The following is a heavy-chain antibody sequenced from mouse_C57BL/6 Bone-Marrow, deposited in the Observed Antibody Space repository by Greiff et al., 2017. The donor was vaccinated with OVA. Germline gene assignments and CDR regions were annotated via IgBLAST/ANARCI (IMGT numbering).Heavy chain of an antibody. Sequence: QVQLKESGPGLVAPSQCLSITCTVSGFSLTSYAISWVRQPPGKGLEWLGVIWTGGGTNYNSALKSSLTISNDTSKCQASLKRNSLQTDDTARYYWARGIRFITTDWYFDVWGTGTTVTVSS. CDR3: ARGIRFITTDWYFDV. V-gene: IGHV2-9-1*01. CDR1: GFSLTSYA. CDR2: IWTGGGT. D-gene: IGHD1-1*01. J-gene: IGHJ1*03.